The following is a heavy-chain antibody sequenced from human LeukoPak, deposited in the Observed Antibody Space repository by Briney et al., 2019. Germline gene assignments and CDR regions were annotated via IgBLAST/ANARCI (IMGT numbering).Heavy chain of an antibody. CDR2: IWSDGINK. CDR1: GLTFSNYG. J-gene: IGHJ4*02. V-gene: IGHV3-33*01. Sequence: GGSLRLSCAASGLTFSNYGIHWVRQAPGKGLEWVAVIWSDGINKYYVDSVKGRFTISRDNSKNTLYLQMNSLRADDTAVYYCARSTYSSSSYYFDYWGQGSLVTVSS. CDR3: ARSTYSSSSYYFDY. D-gene: IGHD6-13*01.